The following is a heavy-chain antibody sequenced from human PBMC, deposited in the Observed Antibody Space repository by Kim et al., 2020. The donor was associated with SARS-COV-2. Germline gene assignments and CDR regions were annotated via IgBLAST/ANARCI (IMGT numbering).Heavy chain of an antibody. CDR1: GNTFSSYA. V-gene: IGHV7-4-1*02. CDR3: ANSMVYGVISAFDL. D-gene: IGHD3-10*01. CDR2: INTNTGNP. J-gene: IGHJ3*01. Sequence: ASVKVSCKASGNTFSSYAMNWVRQAPGQGLEWMGWINTNTGNPTYAQGFTGRFVFSLDTSVSTTYLQITSLKSEDTAVYYCANSMVYGVISAFDLWGQGTMVTVSS.